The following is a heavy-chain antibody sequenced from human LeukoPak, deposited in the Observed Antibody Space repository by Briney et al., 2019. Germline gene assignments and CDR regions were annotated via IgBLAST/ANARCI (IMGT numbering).Heavy chain of an antibody. CDR1: GYSFTSYW. Sequence: GESLKISCKGSGYSFTSYWTGWVRQMPGKGLEWVGIIFPGDSDARYSPSFQGQVTISADKSISTAYLQWSSLKASDTAMYYCARGKIAAPGTLDYWGQGTLVTVSS. J-gene: IGHJ4*02. D-gene: IGHD6-13*01. V-gene: IGHV5-51*01. CDR2: IFPGDSDA. CDR3: ARGKIAAPGTLDY.